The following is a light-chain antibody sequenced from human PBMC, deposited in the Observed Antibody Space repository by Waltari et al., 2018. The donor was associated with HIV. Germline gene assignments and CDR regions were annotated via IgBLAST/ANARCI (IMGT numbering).Light chain of an antibody. CDR1: QSVLHSSMNKNS. Sequence: DIVMTQYPDSLAVSLGERVTISCKSRQSVLHSSMNKNSLAWSQHKPCHPPKVLIYWASTREFGVPDRFSGSGSGTDFTLTIGSLQAEDVAVYYCQQYYSTPRTFGPGTKVDI. V-gene: IGKV4-1*01. CDR2: WAS. J-gene: IGKJ3*01. CDR3: QQYYSTPRT.